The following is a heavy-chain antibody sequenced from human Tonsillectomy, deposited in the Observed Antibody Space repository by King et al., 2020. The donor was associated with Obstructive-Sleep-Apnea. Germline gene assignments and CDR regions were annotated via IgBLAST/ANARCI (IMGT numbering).Heavy chain of an antibody. CDR1: GFTFGDYA. D-gene: IGHD4-17*01. CDR2: IRNKGYGWTT. CDR3: TSDSLYGDYDY. Sequence: VQLVESGGGLVQPGRSLRLPCTASGFTFGDYAVSWFRQAPGKGLEWVGFIRNKGYGWTTEYAASVKGRFTISRDDSKSIAYLQMNSLKTEDTAVYYCTSDSLYGDYDYWGQGTLVTVSS. V-gene: IGHV3-49*03. J-gene: IGHJ4*02.